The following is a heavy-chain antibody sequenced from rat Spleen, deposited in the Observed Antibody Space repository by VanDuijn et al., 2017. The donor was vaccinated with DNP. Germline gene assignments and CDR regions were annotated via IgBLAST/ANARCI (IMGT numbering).Heavy chain of an antibody. D-gene: IGHD1-4*01. CDR2: VNYDGGGT. CDR3: ARHVLPLRVWDY. V-gene: IGHV5-22*01. CDR1: GFTFNDFY. Sequence: EVQLVESGGGLVQPGRSLKLSCVASGFTFNDFYMAWVRQTPQKGLDWVAYVNYDGGGTYNGDSVRGRFTISRDNAKSTLYLQMNSLRSEEMATYYCARHVLPLRVWDYWGQGVMVTVSS. J-gene: IGHJ2*01.